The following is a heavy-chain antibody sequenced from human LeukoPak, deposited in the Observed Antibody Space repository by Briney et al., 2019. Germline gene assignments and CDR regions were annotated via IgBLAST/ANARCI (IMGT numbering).Heavy chain of an antibody. CDR2: ISSGGTYE. D-gene: IGHD3-10*01. J-gene: IGHJ4*02. CDR1: GFTFSNYA. CDR3: ARDSTYYYDSGSSGPHYFDN. V-gene: IGHV3-30*01. Sequence: GGSLRLSCAASGFTFSNYAMHWVRQAPGKGLEWVSLISSGGTYEYYADSVKGRFTITRDNSKNTLYLQLNSLRAEDTAVYYCARDSTYYYDSGSSGPHYFDNWGQGTLVTVSS.